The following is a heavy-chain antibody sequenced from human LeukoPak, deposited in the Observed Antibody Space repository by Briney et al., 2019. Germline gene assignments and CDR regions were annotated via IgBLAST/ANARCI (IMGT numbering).Heavy chain of an antibody. V-gene: IGHV3-9*01. J-gene: IGHJ4*02. D-gene: IGHD7-27*01. Sequence: PGRSLRLSCAASGFTFDDYAMHWVRQAPGKGLEWVSGISWNSGSIGYADSVKGRFTISRDNAKNSLYLQMNSLRAEDTALYYCAKDISPLLGYYFDYWGQGTLVTVSS. CDR1: GFTFDDYA. CDR3: AKDISPLLGYYFDY. CDR2: ISWNSGSI.